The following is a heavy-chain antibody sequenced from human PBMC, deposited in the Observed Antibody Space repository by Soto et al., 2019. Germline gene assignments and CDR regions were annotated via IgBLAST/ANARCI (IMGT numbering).Heavy chain of an antibody. V-gene: IGHV3-33*01. CDR3: ARLYCSASSCHSVGAFDI. Sequence: GGSLRLSCAASGFTFSSYGMHWVRQAPGKGLEWVALIWFDGSDKYYTESVKGRFTISRDNSKSTLYLQMNSLRAEDTAVYYCARLYCSASSCHSVGAFDIRGQGTMVTVSS. CDR2: IWFDGSDK. CDR1: GFTFSSYG. D-gene: IGHD2-2*01. J-gene: IGHJ3*02.